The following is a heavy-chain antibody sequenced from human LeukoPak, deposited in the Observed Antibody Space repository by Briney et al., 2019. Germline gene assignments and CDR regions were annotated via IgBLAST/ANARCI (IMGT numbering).Heavy chain of an antibody. Sequence: GGSLRLSCAASGFTFSSYAMTWVRQAPGKGLEWVSGVSDSGGGTYYADSVKGRFTISRDNSKNTVYLQMNSLKAEDTAVYYCAKDGIAVAGISAWYWGQGTQVTVSS. CDR3: AKDGIAVAGISAWY. CDR1: GFTFSSYA. CDR2: VSDSGGGT. V-gene: IGHV3-23*01. J-gene: IGHJ4*02. D-gene: IGHD6-19*01.